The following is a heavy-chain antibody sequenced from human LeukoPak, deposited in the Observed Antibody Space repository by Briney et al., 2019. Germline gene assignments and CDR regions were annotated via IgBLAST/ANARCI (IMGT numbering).Heavy chain of an antibody. CDR3: AKGHYSGWSSFDY. CDR1: GFTFSSYG. V-gene: IGHV3-30*02. CDR2: IRYDGSNK. Sequence: GGSLRLSCAASGFTFSSYGMHWVRQAPGKGLEWVAFIRYDGSNKYYADSVKGRFTISRDNSKNTLYLQMNILRAEDTAVYYCAKGHYSGWSSFDYWGQGTLVTVSS. J-gene: IGHJ4*02. D-gene: IGHD6-19*01.